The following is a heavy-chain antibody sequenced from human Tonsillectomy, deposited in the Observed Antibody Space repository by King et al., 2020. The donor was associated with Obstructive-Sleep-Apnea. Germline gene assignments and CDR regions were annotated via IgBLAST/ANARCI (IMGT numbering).Heavy chain of an antibody. CDR3: TRDYDILTGYYYGAFDI. V-gene: IGHV3-15*01. J-gene: IGHJ3*02. Sequence: VQLVESGGGLVKPGGSLRLSCAASGFTVSNAWMSWVRQAPGMGLEWVGRIKKKSDGGTTDYAAPVKGRFTISRDDSKNTLYLQMNSLKTEDTAVYYCTRDYDILTGYYYGAFDIWGQGTMVTVSS. CDR2: IKKKSDGGTT. D-gene: IGHD3-9*01. CDR1: GFTVSNAW.